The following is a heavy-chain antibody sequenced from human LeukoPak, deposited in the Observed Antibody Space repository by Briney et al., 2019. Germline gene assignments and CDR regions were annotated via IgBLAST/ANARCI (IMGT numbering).Heavy chain of an antibody. CDR3: AKDLGSYENPFDY. D-gene: IGHD1-26*01. J-gene: IGHJ4*02. Sequence: GGSLRLSCAASGFTFISNTMNWVRQAPGKGLEWVSSISSSSSYIYYADPVKGRFTISRNNAKNSLYLQMNSLRAEDTAVYYCAKDLGSYENPFDYWGQGTLVTVSS. CDR2: ISSSSSYI. V-gene: IGHV3-21*01. CDR1: GFTFISNT.